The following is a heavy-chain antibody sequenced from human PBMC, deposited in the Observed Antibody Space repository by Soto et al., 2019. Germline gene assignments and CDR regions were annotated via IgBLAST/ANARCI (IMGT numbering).Heavy chain of an antibody. V-gene: IGHV4-34*02. Sequence: QVQLQQWGAGLLKPSETLSLTCTVFGGSLSGYYWTWIRQSPGKGLEWIGEINPNGDTNYSPSLKSRATMSVDTSKTQFSLKLPSVTAADTAVYYCARLAEENAVLGPAPIGLDYWGQGTLVTVSS. CDR3: ARLAEENAVLGPAPIGLDY. CDR2: INPNGDT. J-gene: IGHJ4*02. CDR1: GGSLSGYY. D-gene: IGHD2-2*02.